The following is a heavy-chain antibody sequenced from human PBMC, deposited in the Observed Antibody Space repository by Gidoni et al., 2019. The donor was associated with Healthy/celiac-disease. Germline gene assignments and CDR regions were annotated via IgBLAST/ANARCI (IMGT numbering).Heavy chain of an antibody. J-gene: IGHJ5*02. CDR3: ARGTRTLMTTVTTGVGEHKNQEYNWFDP. CDR2: SNHSGST. Sequence: SNHSGSTNYNPSLKSRVTISVDTSKNQFSLKLSSVTAADTAVYYCARGTRTLMTTVTTGVGEHKNQEYNWFDPWGQGTLVTVSS. D-gene: IGHD4-4*01. V-gene: IGHV4-34*01.